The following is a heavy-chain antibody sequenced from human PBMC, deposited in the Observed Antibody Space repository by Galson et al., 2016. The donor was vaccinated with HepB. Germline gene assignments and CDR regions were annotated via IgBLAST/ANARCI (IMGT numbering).Heavy chain of an antibody. V-gene: IGHV3-23*01. D-gene: IGHD5-24*01. CDR3: AKNPELNYYYYYMDV. Sequence: SLRLSCAASGFTFSSYAMSWVRQAPGKGLEWVSAITGSGGSTYYVESEKGRFTISRDSSKNTVYLEMNSLRAEDTAVYYCAKNPELNYYYYYMDVWGKGTTVTVSS. CDR2: ITGSGGST. CDR1: GFTFSSYA. J-gene: IGHJ6*03.